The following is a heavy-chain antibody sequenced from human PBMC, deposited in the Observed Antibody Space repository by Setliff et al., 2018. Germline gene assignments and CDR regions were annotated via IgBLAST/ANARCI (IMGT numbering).Heavy chain of an antibody. V-gene: IGHV4-59*12. J-gene: IGHJ4*02. CDR1: SGSIINYY. D-gene: IGHD2-2*01. CDR2: IKYDGTT. Sequence: SETLSLTCTVSSGSIINYYWSWIRQPPGRPLEWIGYIKYDGTTDYNPSLDSRVTMSVDTSKNQFSLKLKSVTAADTAVYYFRLAHCNDTSCEEALDYWSQGTLVTVS. CDR3: RLAHCNDTSCEEALDY.